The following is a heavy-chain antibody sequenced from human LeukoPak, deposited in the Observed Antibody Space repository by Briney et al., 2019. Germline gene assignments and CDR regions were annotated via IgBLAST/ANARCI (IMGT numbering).Heavy chain of an antibody. Sequence: PAESLRLSCAASGFTFSGYTMNWVRQAPGQGLEWVSSINGGSTYIYYADSLKGRFTVSRDNAKSSVSLQMNSLGAEDTSVYYCVREGRFLDYWGQGTLVTVSS. V-gene: IGHV3-21*01. CDR3: VREGRFLDY. CDR1: GFTFSGYT. J-gene: IGHJ4*02. D-gene: IGHD3-3*01. CDR2: INGGSTYI.